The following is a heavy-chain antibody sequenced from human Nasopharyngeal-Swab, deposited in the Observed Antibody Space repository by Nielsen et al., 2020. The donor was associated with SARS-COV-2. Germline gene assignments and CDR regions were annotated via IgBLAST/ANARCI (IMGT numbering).Heavy chain of an antibody. CDR2: ISYDGSNK. V-gene: IGHV3-30*03. J-gene: IGHJ4*02. CDR3: ARDRTVAGLDY. Sequence: SLKISCAASGFTFSNYGMHRVRQAPGTGLEWVAVISYDGSNKYYADSVKGRFTISRDNSKNTVYLQMNSLRAEDTAVYYCARDRTVAGLDYWGQGTLVTVSS. CDR1: GFTFSNYG. D-gene: IGHD6-19*01.